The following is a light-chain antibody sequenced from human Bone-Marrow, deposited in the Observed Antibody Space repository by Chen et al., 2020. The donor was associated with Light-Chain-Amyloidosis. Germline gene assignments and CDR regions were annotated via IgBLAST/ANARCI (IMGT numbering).Light chain of an antibody. V-gene: IGLV2-14*01. J-gene: IGLJ1*01. Sequence: QSALTQPASGSGSPGQSITISCTGTSSDVGGDNHVSWYQQHPDKAPNLMLYEVTNRPSWVPDRFSGSKSDNTASLTISGLQTEDEADYFCSSYTITNTLVFGSGTRVTVL. CDR3: SSYTITNTLV. CDR1: SSDVGGDNH. CDR2: EVT.